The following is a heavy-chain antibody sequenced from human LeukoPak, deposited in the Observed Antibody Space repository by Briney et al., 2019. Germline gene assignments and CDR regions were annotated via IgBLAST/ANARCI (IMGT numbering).Heavy chain of an antibody. V-gene: IGHV1-46*01. CDR1: GYTFTSYY. CDR2: INPSGGST. Sequence: ASVKVSCKASGYTFTSYYMHWVRQAPGQGLEWMGIINPSGGSTSYAQKSQGRVTMTRDTSTSTVYMELSSLRSEDTAVYYCARDGGGTYYYGSGSYYPDYWGQGTLVTVSS. CDR3: ARDGGGTYYYGSGSYYPDY. J-gene: IGHJ4*02. D-gene: IGHD3-10*01.